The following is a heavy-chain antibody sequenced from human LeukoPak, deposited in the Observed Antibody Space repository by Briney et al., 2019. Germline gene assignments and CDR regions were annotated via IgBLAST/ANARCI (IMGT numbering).Heavy chain of an antibody. CDR3: AKDFYPTYDSSLYLFDY. CDR2: ISGSGGST. J-gene: IGHJ4*02. Sequence: GGSLRLSCAASGFTFSSYAMSWVRQAPGKGLEWVSAISGSGGSTYNADSVKGRFTISRDNSKNTLYLQMNSLRAEDTAVYYCAKDFYPTYDSSLYLFDYWGQGTLVTVSS. V-gene: IGHV3-23*01. CDR1: GFTFSSYA. D-gene: IGHD3-22*01.